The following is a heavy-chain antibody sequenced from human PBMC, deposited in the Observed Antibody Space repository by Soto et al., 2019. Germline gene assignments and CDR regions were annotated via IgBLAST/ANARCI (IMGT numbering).Heavy chain of an antibody. CDR3: ARLSGPFDY. CDR1: GYPFTSYS. Sequence: GAPVKVSCKGSGYPFTSYSMHWLRQAPGQRLEWMGWINAGNGNTKYSQKFQGRVTITRDTSASTAYMELSSLRSEDTAMYYCARLSGPFDYWGQGTLVTVSS. CDR2: INAGNGNT. J-gene: IGHJ4*02. V-gene: IGHV1-3*01. D-gene: IGHD3-3*01.